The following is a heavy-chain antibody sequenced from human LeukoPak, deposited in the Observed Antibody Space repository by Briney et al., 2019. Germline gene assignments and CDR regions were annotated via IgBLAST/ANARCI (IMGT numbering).Heavy chain of an antibody. CDR1: GFTFSSYA. CDR2: ISYDGSNK. V-gene: IGHV3-30-3*01. CDR3: ARDSTAPFVY. Sequence: GGSLRLSCAASGFTFSSYAMHWVRQAPGKGLEWVAVISYDGSNKYYADSVKGRFTISRDNSKNTLYLQMNSLRAEDTAVYYCARDSTAPFVYWGQGTLVTVSS. J-gene: IGHJ4*02.